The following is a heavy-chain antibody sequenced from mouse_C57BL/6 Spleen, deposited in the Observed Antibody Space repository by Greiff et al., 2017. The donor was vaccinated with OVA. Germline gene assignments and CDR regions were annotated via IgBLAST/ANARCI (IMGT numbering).Heavy chain of an antibody. CDR3: AREDYGYFDY. D-gene: IGHD1-1*01. J-gene: IGHJ2*01. V-gene: IGHV1-55*01. Sequence: QVQLKESGAELVKPGASVKMSCKASGYTFTSYWITWVKQRPGQGLEWIGDIYPGSGSTNYNEKFKSKATLTVDTSSSTAYMQLSSLTSEDSAVYYCAREDYGYFDYWGQGTTLTVSS. CDR1: GYTFTSYW. CDR2: IYPGSGST.